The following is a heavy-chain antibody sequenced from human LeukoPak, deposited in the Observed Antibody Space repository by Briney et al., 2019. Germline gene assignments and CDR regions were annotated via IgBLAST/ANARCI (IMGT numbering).Heavy chain of an antibody. CDR1: GGSISSYY. CDR2: IYYSGST. V-gene: IGHV4-59*01. J-gene: IGHJ4*02. D-gene: IGHD1-26*01. CDR3: ARETVGTTPFDY. Sequence: PSETLSLTCIVSGGSISSYYWSWIRQPPGKGLEWIGYIYYSGSTNYNPSLKSRVTISVDTSKNQFSLKLSSVTAADTAVYYCARETVGTTPFDYWGQGTLVTVSS.